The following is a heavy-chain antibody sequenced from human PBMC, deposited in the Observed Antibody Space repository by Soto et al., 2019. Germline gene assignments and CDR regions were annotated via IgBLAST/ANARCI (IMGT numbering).Heavy chain of an antibody. CDR1: GGSISSYY. CDR2: NDYAV. CDR3: ARGPRVWGYTDY. Sequence: PSETLSLTCTVSGGSISSYYWSWIRQPPGKGLEWIGYNDYAVSVKSRITINPDTSKNQFSLQLNSVTPEDTAVHYCARGPRVWGYTDYWGQGTLVTVSS. J-gene: IGHJ4*02. V-gene: IGHV4-59*12. D-gene: IGHD5-12*01.